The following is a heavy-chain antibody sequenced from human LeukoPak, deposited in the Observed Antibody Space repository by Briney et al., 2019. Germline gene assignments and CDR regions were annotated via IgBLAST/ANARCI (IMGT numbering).Heavy chain of an antibody. CDR2: ISNTNSYI. CDR1: GFTFSSYS. J-gene: IGHJ3*02. V-gene: IGHV3-21*01. CDR3: ARDAFDI. Sequence: GGSLRLSCAASGFTFSSYSMNWVRQAPGKGLEWVSCISNTNSYIYYADSVKGRFTISRDNAKNSLYLQMNSPRAEDTAVYYCARDAFDIWGQGTMVTVSS.